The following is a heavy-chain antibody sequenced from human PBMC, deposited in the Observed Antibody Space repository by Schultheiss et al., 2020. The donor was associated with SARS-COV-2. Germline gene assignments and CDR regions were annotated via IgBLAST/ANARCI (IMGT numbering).Heavy chain of an antibody. Sequence: SETLSLTCTVSGGSISSYYWSWIRQPAGKGLEWIGEINHSGSTNYNPSLKSRVTISVDTSKNQFSLKLSSVTAADTAVYYCARDPLKGGIAAISGDGMDVWGQGTTVTVSS. CDR2: INHSGST. V-gene: IGHV4-59*12. CDR1: GGSISSYY. J-gene: IGHJ6*02. D-gene: IGHD6-13*01. CDR3: ARDPLKGGIAAISGDGMDV.